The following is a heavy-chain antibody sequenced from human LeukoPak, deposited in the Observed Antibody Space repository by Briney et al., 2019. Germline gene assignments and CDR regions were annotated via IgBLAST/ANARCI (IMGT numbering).Heavy chain of an antibody. D-gene: IGHD1-7*01. Sequence: GGSLRLSCAASGFTFRNYWMNWVRQAPGKGLEWVANIKPDGSEKRYVDSVKGRFTISRDDAKNSLYLQMNSLRAEDTAVYYCARVVGTDEGADYWGQGTLVTVSS. CDR3: ARVVGTDEGADY. CDR1: GFTFRNYW. V-gene: IGHV3-7*04. CDR2: IKPDGSEK. J-gene: IGHJ4*02.